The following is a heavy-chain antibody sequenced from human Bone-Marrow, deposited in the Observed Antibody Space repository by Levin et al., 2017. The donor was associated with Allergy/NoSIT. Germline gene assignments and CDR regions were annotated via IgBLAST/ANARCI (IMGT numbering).Heavy chain of an antibody. Sequence: GGSLRLSCAASGFTFSDYYMSWIRQAPGKGLEWVSYISSSGSTIYYADSVKGRFTISRDNAKNSLYLQMNSLRAEDTAVYYCARDRDGYNSRWFDPWGQGTLVTVSS. J-gene: IGHJ5*02. V-gene: IGHV3-11*01. CDR1: GFTFSDYY. CDR3: ARDRDGYNSRWFDP. D-gene: IGHD5-24*01. CDR2: ISSSGSTI.